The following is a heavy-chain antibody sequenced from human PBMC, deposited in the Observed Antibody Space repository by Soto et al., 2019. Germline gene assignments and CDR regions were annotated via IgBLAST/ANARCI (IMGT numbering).Heavy chain of an antibody. CDR1: GYTFTSYG. CDR2: ISAYNGNT. J-gene: IGHJ4*02. D-gene: IGHD4-17*01. V-gene: IGHV1-18*01. CDR3: AREGGDDYGGDTYYFDY. Sequence: QVQLVQSGAEVKKPGASVKVSCKASGYTFTSYGISWVRQAPGQGLEWMGWISAYNGNTNYAQKLQGRVTMTTDTSTSTDYMELRSLRSDDTAVYYCAREGGDDYGGDTYYFDYWGQRTLVTVSS.